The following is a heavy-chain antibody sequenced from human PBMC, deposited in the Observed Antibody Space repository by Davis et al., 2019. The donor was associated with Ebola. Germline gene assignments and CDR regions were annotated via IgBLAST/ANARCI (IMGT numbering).Heavy chain of an antibody. CDR2: TYYNSKWYN. CDR3: ARGWLRTGFDY. J-gene: IGHJ4*02. D-gene: IGHD3/OR15-3a*01. Sequence: HPQTPSLTRAISGDSVSSGGWNWIRQSPSRGLEWLGRTYYNSKWYNDYAVSVKSRITINPDTSKNQFSLHLNSVPPGDTAVYYCARGWLRTGFDYWGQGTLVTVSS. V-gene: IGHV6-1*01. CDR1: GDSVSSGG.